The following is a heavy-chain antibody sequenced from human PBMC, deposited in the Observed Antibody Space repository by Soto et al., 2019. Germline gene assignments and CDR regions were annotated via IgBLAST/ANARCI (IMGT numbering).Heavy chain of an antibody. CDR1: GFTFSSYG. CDR3: ASTTTVTSAFDI. Sequence: GGFLRLSCAASGFTFSSYGMHWVRQAPGKGLEWVAVISYDGSNKYYADSVKGRFTISRDNSKNTLYLQMNSLRAEDTAVYYCASTTTVTSAFDIWGQGTMVTVSS. CDR2: ISYDGSNK. J-gene: IGHJ3*02. D-gene: IGHD4-17*01. V-gene: IGHV3-30*03.